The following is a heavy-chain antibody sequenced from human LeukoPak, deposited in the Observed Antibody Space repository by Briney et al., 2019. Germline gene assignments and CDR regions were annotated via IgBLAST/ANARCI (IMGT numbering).Heavy chain of an antibody. CDR1: GFTLSSYW. CDR3: ARVGSSSLDY. J-gene: IGHJ4*02. V-gene: IGHV3-74*01. D-gene: IGHD6-6*01. CDR2: INSDGKST. Sequence: GGSLRLSCAASGFTLSSYWMHWVRHAPGKGLVWVSRINSDGKSTSYADSVKGRFTISRDNAKNTLYLQMNSLRAEDTAVYYCARVGSSSLDYWGQGTLVTVSS.